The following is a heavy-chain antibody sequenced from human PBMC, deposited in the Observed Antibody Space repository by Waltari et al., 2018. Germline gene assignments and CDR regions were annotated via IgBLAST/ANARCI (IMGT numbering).Heavy chain of an antibody. CDR2: ISGSSGST. D-gene: IGHD1-26*01. V-gene: IGHV3-23*01. Sequence: EVQRLESGGGMVQPGGSLRLSCAAYGFTFSSYAMSGVRRAPGKGLEWVAAISGSSGSTYYAGSVKGRFTIARDNSKNTLYLQMNSLRAEDTAVYSCAKEEVGATRSFDYWGQGTLVTVSS. CDR3: AKEEVGATRSFDY. CDR1: GFTFSSYA. J-gene: IGHJ4*02.